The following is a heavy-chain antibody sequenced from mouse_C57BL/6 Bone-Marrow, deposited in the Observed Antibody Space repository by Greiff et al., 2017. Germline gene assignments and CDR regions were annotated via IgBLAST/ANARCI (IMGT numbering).Heavy chain of an antibody. CDR2: IYPGSGST. Sequence: VQLQQPGAELVKPGASVKMSCKASGYTFTSYWITWVKQRPGQGLEWIGDIYPGSGSTNYNEKFKSKATLTVDTSSSTAYMQLSSLTSEDSAVYYCARSPTTVVATWDYYAMDYWGQGTSVTVSS. CDR3: ARSPTTVVATWDYYAMDY. V-gene: IGHV1-55*01. CDR1: GYTFTSYW. J-gene: IGHJ4*01. D-gene: IGHD1-1*01.